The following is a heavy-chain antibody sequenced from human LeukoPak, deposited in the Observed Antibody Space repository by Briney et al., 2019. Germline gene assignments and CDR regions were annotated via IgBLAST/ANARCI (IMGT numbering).Heavy chain of an antibody. J-gene: IGHJ3*02. CDR3: AKAFDI. CDR2: IIANSGVI. Sequence: GGSLRLSCAASGFTFSTYAMNWVRQAPGKGLEWVSLIIANSGVINYADSVKGRFTISRDNAKNSLYLQMNSLRAEDTAVYYCAKAFDIWGQGTMVTVSS. CDR1: GFTFSTYA. V-gene: IGHV3-23*01.